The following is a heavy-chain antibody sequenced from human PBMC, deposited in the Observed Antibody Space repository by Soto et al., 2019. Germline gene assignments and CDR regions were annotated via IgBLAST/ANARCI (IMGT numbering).Heavy chain of an antibody. D-gene: IGHD2-8*02. Sequence: GGSLRLSCAASGFTFSSYDMHWVRQATGKGLEWVSAIGTAGDTYYPGSVKGRFTISRENAKNSLYLQMNSLRAGDTAVYYCARGGAVPFYYYMDVWGKGTTVTVSS. CDR2: IGTAGDT. CDR1: GFTFSSYD. J-gene: IGHJ6*03. V-gene: IGHV3-13*01. CDR3: ARGGAVPFYYYMDV.